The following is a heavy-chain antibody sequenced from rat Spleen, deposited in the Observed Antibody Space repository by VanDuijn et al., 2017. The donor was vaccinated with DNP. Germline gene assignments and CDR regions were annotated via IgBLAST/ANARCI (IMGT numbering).Heavy chain of an antibody. V-gene: IGHV2-47*01. CDR1: GSSLTSSS. CDR2: NWSNGGT. D-gene: IGHD1-6*01. J-gene: IGHJ2*01. Sequence: QVQLKESGPGLIQPSQTLSLTCTVSGSSLTSSSVTWIRQRPGKGLEWMGINWSNGGTDYNSTNKSRLNISRDTSKSQVFLKMNSLQTEDTAMYFCAGKEYYGPPGLDYWGQGVMVTVSS. CDR3: AGKEYYGPPGLDY.